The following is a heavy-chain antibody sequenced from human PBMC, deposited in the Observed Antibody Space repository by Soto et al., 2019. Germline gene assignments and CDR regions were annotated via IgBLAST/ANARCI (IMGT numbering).Heavy chain of an antibody. CDR1: GFTFDDYA. J-gene: IGHJ6*03. CDR2: ISWNSGSI. CDR3: AKDIKAIYYYYHMDV. V-gene: IGHV3-9*01. Sequence: EVQLVESGGGLVQPGRSLRLSCAASGFTFDDYAMHWVRQAPGKGLEWVSGISWNSGSIGYADSVKGRFTISRDNAKNSLYLQMNSLRAEDTALYYCAKDIKAIYYYYHMDVWGKGTTVTVSS.